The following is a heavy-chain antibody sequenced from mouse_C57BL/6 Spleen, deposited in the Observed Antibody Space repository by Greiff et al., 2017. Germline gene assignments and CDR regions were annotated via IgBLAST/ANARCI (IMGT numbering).Heavy chain of an antibody. CDR3: ASTPYYGSSYVFAY. V-gene: IGHV1-9*01. J-gene: IGHJ3*01. D-gene: IGHD1-1*01. CDR1: GYTFTGYW. CDR2: ILPGRGST. Sequence: VQLQQSGAELMKPGASVKLSCKATGYTFTGYWIEWVKQRPGHGLEWIGEILPGRGSTNYNEKFKGKATFTADTSSNTAYMQLSSLTTEDSAIYYCASTPYYGSSYVFAYWGQGTLVTVSA.